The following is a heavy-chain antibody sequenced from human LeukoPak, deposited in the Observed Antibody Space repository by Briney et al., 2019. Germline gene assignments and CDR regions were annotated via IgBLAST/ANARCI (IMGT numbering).Heavy chain of an antibody. J-gene: IGHJ1*01. CDR3: ARPPRDLVSAAPFPF. CDR1: GYTFIDYY. CDR2: VFPRSGDT. D-gene: IGHD5/OR15-5a*01. V-gene: IGHV1-2*02. Sequence: ASVKVSCKASGYTFIDYYIHWVRQAPGEGLEWVGWVFPRSGDTYYSQRFHGRVAMTTDTSINTAYMELSRLKSDDTGVYFCARPPRDLVSAAPFPFWGQGTLVTVSS.